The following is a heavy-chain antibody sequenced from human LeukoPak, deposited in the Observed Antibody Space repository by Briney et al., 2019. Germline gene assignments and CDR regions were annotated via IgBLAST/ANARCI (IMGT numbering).Heavy chain of an antibody. CDR2: ISSSGSTI. CDR3: ARGVSRGWYPRYYYYMDV. CDR1: GFTFSDYY. D-gene: IGHD6-19*01. J-gene: IGHJ6*03. V-gene: IGHV3-11*04. Sequence: GGSLRLSCAASGFTFSDYYMSWIRQAPGKGLEWVSYISSSGSTIYYADSVKGRFTISRDNAKNSLYLQMNSLRAEDTAVYYCARGVSRGWYPRYYYYMDVWGKGTTVTVSS.